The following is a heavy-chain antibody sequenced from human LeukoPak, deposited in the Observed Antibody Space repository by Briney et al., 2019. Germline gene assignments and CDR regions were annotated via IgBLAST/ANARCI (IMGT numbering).Heavy chain of an antibody. D-gene: IGHD2-8*01. CDR3: ARKWRAIDY. Sequence: SETLSLTCTVSGGSISSSSYYWGWIRQPPGRGLEWIGSIYYSGSTYYNPSLKSRVTISVDTSKNQFSLKLSSVTAADTAVYYCARKWRAIDYWGQGTLVTVSS. CDR1: GGSISSSSYY. CDR2: IYYSGST. J-gene: IGHJ4*02. V-gene: IGHV4-39*01.